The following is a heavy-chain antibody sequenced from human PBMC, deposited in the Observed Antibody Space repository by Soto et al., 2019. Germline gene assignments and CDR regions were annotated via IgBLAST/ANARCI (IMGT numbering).Heavy chain of an antibody. V-gene: IGHV3-7*01. CDR1: GFAFNNYW. J-gene: IGHJ6*03. CDR2: IKLDGSDK. Sequence: EVQLIESGGGLVQPGGSLRLSCAASGFAFNNYWMSWVRQAPGKGLEWVANIKLDGSDKYYVDSVKGRFTISRDNAKNSLYLQMNSLSAEDTAVYYCARWGGGSRYYYSSFYMDVWGKGTTVTVSS. D-gene: IGHD2-15*01. CDR3: ARWGGGSRYYYSSFYMDV.